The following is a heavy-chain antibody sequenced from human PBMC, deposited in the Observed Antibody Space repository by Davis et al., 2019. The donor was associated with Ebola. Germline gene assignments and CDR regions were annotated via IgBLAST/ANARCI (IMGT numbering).Heavy chain of an antibody. D-gene: IGHD6-13*01. CDR1: GFTFSSYA. J-gene: IGHJ4*02. Sequence: GESLKISCAASGFTFSSYAMSWVRQAPGKGLEWVSAISGSGGSTYYADSVKGRFTISRDNSKNTLYLQMNSLRAEDTAVYYCAKRGRIAAAGLYYWGQGTLVTVSS. V-gene: IGHV3-23*01. CDR2: ISGSGGST. CDR3: AKRGRIAAAGLYY.